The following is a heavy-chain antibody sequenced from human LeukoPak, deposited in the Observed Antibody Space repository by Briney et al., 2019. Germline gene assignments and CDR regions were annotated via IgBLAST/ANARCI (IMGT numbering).Heavy chain of an antibody. D-gene: IGHD2-15*01. J-gene: IGHJ6*02. CDR1: GGSISSGGYY. CDR3: ARDVYWDYGMDV. CDR2: IYYSGST. Sequence: SETLSLTCTVSGGSISSGGYYWSWIRQHPGKGLEWIGYIYYSGSTYYNPSLKSRVTISVDTSKNQFSLKLSSVTAADPAVYYCARDVYWDYGMDVWGQGTTVTVSS. V-gene: IGHV4-31*03.